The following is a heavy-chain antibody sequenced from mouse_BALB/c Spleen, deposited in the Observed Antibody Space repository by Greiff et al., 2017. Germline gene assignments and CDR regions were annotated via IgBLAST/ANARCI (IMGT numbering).Heavy chain of an antibody. D-gene: IGHD1-1*02. CDR1: GYTFTDYN. V-gene: IGHV1S29*02. Sequence: VQLKESGPELVKPGASVKISCKASGYTFTDYNMHWVKQSHGKSLEWIGYIYPYNGGTGYNQKFKSKATLTVDNSSSTAYMELRSLTSEDSAVYYCARGHYAWFAYWGQGTLVTVSA. CDR2: IYPYNGGT. J-gene: IGHJ3*01. CDR3: ARGHYAWFAY.